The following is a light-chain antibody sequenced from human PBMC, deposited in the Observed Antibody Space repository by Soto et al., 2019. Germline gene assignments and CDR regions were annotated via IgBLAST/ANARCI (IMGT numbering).Light chain of an antibody. V-gene: IGKV3-15*01. CDR2: ASS. CDR3: QQYHNWPWT. J-gene: IGKJ1*01. CDR1: QSVSTN. Sequence: ERVMTQSPATMSVSPGERATLSCRASQSVSTNLAWYQQKPGRAPRLLISASSSRASGIPARFSGSGSGTEFTLTISSLQSEDFAVYYCQQYHNWPWTFGQGTKVEIK.